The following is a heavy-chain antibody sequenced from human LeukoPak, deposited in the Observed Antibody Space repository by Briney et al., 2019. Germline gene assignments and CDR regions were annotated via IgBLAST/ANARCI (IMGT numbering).Heavy chain of an antibody. J-gene: IGHJ6*04. D-gene: IGHD2-15*01. CDR2: IYYSGST. Sequence: SQTLSLSCTVSGGSISSGGYYWNWIRQHPGKGLEWIGYIYYSGSTYYNPSLKSRVTISVDTSKNQFSLKLSSVTAADTAVYYCARARLGYCSGGSCYSTYYGMDVWGKGTTVTVSS. V-gene: IGHV4-31*03. CDR1: GGSISSGGYY. CDR3: ARARLGYCSGGSCYSTYYGMDV.